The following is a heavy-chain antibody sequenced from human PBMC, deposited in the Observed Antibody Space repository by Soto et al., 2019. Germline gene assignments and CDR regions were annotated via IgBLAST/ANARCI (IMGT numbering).Heavy chain of an antibody. V-gene: IGHV4-31*03. D-gene: IGHD6-13*01. J-gene: IGHJ5*01. CDR3: ARVSAAGTRWFDS. CDR2: IDYRGRT. Sequence: QVQLQESGPGLVQPSQTLSLTCTVSGASISSGGFYWSWIRQFPGKGLEWIGYIDYRGRTFYNPSLKSRATISRDTSKSQFSLNVNSVTAADTAAFYCARVSAAGTRWFDSWGQGTLVTVSS. CDR1: GASISSGGFY.